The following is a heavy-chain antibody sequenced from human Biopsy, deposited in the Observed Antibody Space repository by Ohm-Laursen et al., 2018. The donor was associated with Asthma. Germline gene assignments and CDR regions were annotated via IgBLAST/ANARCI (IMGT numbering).Heavy chain of an antibody. V-gene: IGHV4-61*01. J-gene: IGHJ5*02. CDR1: GGSVSTGSYY. Sequence: SETLSLTWTVSGGSVSTGSYYWSWIRQPPGKGLEWIGYIYYSGSTNYNPSLKSRVSISLDTSKNQFSLSLTSVTAADTAVYYCARTTYGDDGFDPWGQGTLVTVSS. D-gene: IGHD4-17*01. CDR3: ARTTYGDDGFDP. CDR2: IYYSGST.